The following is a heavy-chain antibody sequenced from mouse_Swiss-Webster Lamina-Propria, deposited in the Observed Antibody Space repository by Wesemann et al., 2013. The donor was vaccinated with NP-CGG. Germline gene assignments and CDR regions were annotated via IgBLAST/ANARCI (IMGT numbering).Heavy chain of an antibody. J-gene: IGHJ3*01. V-gene: IGHV14-3*01. CDR2: IDPANGNT. CDR3: AREGPFAY. CDR1: GFNIKDDY. Sequence: EVQLQQSGAELVRPGASVKLSCTASGFNIKDDYMHWVKQRPEQGLEWIGRIDPANGNTKYAPKFQDKATITADTSSNTAYLQLSSLTSEDTAVYYCAREGPFAYWGQGTLVTVSA.